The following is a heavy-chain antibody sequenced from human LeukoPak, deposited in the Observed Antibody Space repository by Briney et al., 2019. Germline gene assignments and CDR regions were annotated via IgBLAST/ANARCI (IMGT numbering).Heavy chain of an antibody. Sequence: SGGSLRLSCSASGFTFSNYVMHWVRQAPGKGLEYVSTISTDGINTRYADSLKGRFTISRDNSKNTLYHQMSSLRPEDTAVYFCVKDLSGTYSFDYWGQGTLVTVSS. D-gene: IGHD1-26*01. CDR2: ISTDGINT. V-gene: IGHV3-64D*09. CDR3: VKDLSGTYSFDY. J-gene: IGHJ4*02. CDR1: GFTFSNYV.